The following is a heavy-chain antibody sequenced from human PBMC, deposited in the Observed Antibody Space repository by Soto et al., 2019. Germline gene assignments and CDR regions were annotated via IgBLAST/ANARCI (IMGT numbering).Heavy chain of an antibody. D-gene: IGHD7-27*01. CDR2: IKPDGSER. Sequence: EVQLVESGGGLVQPGGSLRLSCEACGFTFGTYWMTWVRQPPGKGLECVADIKPDGSERYYVDSVKGRFTISRDNAKNSLYLHMNSLRAEDTAVYYCATDLNWEHYWGQGTLVTVSS. J-gene: IGHJ4*02. CDR1: GFTFGTYW. V-gene: IGHV3-7*04. CDR3: ATDLNWEHY.